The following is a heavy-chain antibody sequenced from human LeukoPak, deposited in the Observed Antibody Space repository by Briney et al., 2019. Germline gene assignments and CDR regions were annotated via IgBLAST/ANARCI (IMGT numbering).Heavy chain of an antibody. CDR2: ISSSGGST. J-gene: IGHJ3*02. CDR3: AKPNSGYTAFHI. V-gene: IGHV3-23*01. D-gene: IGHD3-22*01. Sequence: PGRSLRLSCAASGFTFTSYAMSWVRQAPGKGLEWVSAISSSGGSTYHADSVKGRFTISRDNSKNTLYLQMNSLRAEDTAVYYCAKPNSGYTAFHIWGQGTMVTVSS. CDR1: GFTFTSYA.